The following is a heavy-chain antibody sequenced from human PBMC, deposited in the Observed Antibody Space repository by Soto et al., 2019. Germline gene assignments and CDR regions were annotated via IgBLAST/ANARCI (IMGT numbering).Heavy chain of an antibody. CDR3: ARGDYVWGSYRRSWFDP. V-gene: IGHV4-30-2*01. CDR1: GGSISSGGYS. J-gene: IGHJ5*02. CDR2: IYHSGRT. Sequence: QLQLQESGSGLVKPSQTLSLTCAVSGGSISSGGYSWSWIRQPPGKGLEWIGYIYHSGRTYYNPSLQRRVTISVDRPKNQFSLKLSSVTAADTAVYYCARGDYVWGSYRRSWFDPWGQGTLVTVSS. D-gene: IGHD3-16*02.